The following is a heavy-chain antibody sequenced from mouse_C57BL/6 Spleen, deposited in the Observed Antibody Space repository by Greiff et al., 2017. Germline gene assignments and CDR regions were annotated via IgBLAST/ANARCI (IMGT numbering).Heavy chain of an antibody. CDR2: IDPADSYP. V-gene: IGHV1-69*01. Sequence: QVQLQQPGAELVMPGASVKLSCKASGYTFTSYWMHWVKQRPGQGLEWIGEIDPADSYPNYNQKFKGKSTLTVDKSSSTAYLQLSSLTSEDSAVSCCALIVTTRTWCFDVWGTGTTVTVSS. CDR3: ALIVTTRTWCFDV. D-gene: IGHD2-5*01. CDR1: GYTFTSYW. J-gene: IGHJ1*03.